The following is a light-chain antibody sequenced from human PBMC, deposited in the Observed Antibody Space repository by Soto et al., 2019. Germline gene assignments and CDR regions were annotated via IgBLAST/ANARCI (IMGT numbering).Light chain of an antibody. Sequence: DIVMTQSPLSLPVTPGEPASISCRSSQSLLHSNGYNYLDWYLQKPGQSPQLLIYLGSNRASGVPDRFSGSGSRTDFTLKISRVEAEDVGVYYCMQALLTLTFGGGTKVEIK. CDR2: LGS. CDR1: QSLLHSNGYNY. J-gene: IGKJ4*01. CDR3: MQALLTLT. V-gene: IGKV2-28*01.